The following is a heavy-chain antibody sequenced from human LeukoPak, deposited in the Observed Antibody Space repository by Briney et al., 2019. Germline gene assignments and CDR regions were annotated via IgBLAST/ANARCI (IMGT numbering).Heavy chain of an antibody. CDR1: GFTFSSYE. J-gene: IGHJ4*02. CDR3: ARGNYYDSSRALLDY. V-gene: IGHV3-20*04. Sequence: PGGSLRLSCAASGFTFSSYEMNWVRQAPGKGLEWVAGINWNSVSAVYADSLKGRLTISRDNAKNSLFLQMNSLRAEDTAVYYCARGNYYDSSRALLDYWGQGTLVTVSS. CDR2: INWNSVSA. D-gene: IGHD3-22*01.